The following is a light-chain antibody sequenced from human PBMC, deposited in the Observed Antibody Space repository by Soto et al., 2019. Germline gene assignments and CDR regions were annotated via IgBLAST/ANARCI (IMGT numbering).Light chain of an antibody. J-gene: IGLJ1*01. Sequence: QSFLRQPAAVSASPGQSITISCTGTSSDVGGYNYVSWYQQHPGQAPKLMIYEVTNRPSGVSNRFSGSRSGNTASLTISGLQPEDEADYYCASYTSRSTRVFGTGTKVTVL. CDR1: SSDVGGYNY. CDR3: ASYTSRSTRV. V-gene: IGLV2-14*01. CDR2: EVT.